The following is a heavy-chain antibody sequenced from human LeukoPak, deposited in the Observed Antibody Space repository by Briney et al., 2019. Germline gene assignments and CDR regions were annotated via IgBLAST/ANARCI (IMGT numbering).Heavy chain of an antibody. J-gene: IGHJ6*03. V-gene: IGHV3-53*01. CDR2: IYSGGST. Sequence: GGSLRLSRAASGFTVSSNYMSWVRQAPGKGLEWVSVIYSGGSTYYADSVKGRFTISRDNSKNTLYLQMNSLRAEDTAVYYCARGSSGWDLYYYYMDVWGKGTTVTVSS. CDR3: ARGSSGWDLYYYYMDV. CDR1: GFTVSSNY. D-gene: IGHD6-19*01.